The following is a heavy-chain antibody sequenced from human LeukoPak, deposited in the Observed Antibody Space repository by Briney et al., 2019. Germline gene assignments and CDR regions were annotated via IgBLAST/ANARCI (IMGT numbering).Heavy chain of an antibody. CDR1: GFAFSSYW. CDR2: INRDGSST. CDR3: ARDNWAGYSSSWYPDAFDI. J-gene: IGHJ3*02. Sequence: GGSLRLSCVASGFAFSSYWMHWVRQAPGKGLVWVSRINRDGSSTGYADSVKGRFAISRDNAKNMLYLQMNSLRAEDTAVYYCARDNWAGYSSSWYPDAFDIWGQGTMVTVSS. V-gene: IGHV3-74*01. D-gene: IGHD6-13*01.